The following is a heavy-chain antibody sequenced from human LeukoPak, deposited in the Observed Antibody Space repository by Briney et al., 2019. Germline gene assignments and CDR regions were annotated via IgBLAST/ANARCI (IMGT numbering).Heavy chain of an antibody. V-gene: IGHV3-33*01. CDR2: ILNDGSQE. Sequence: GGSLRLSCAASGFTFSSYGVHWVRQAPGKGLEWVAVILNDGSQEKYADSVKGRFTISRDNAKNTLYLQMNSLRAEDTAVYYCARDYAVGESFDIWGQGTLVTVSS. D-gene: IGHD3-16*01. CDR3: ARDYAVGESFDI. J-gene: IGHJ3*02. CDR1: GFTFSSYG.